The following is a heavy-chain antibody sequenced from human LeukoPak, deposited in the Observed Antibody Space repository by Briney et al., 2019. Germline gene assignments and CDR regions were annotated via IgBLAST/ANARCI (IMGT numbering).Heavy chain of an antibody. CDR2: ISYDGSDK. CDR1: GFTFSNYD. V-gene: IGHV3-30-3*01. D-gene: IGHD2-15*01. CDR3: ARGQEYCSGGSCLYYFDY. J-gene: IGHJ4*02. Sequence: GGSLRLSCAASGFTFSNYDMHWVRQAPGKGLEWLAVISYDGSDKYYADSVKGRFTISRDNSKNTLFLQVNSLRAEDTAVYFCARGQEYCSGGSCLYYFDYWGQGTLVTVSS.